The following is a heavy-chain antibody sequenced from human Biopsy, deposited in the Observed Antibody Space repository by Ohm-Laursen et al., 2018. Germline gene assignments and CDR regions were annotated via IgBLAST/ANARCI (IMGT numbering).Heavy chain of an antibody. CDR1: GFNFSNYA. Sequence: SLRLSCSASGFNFSNYAMRWVRQAPGKGLEWVSVICGSGGSTNYADSVKGRFTISRDNSKNTLSLQMNSLRAEDTALYFCARGGQEGFLEWLFNGWGQGTLVTVSS. CDR2: ICGSGGST. V-gene: IGHV3-23*01. CDR3: ARGGQEGFLEWLFNG. J-gene: IGHJ4*02. D-gene: IGHD3-3*01.